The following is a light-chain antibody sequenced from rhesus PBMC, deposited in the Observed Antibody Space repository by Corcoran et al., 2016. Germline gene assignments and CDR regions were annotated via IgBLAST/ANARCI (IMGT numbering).Light chain of an antibody. Sequence: DIQMTQSPSSLSASVGDTVTITCRASQGISSWLAWYQQKPGKAPKLLIYKASRFKSGVPSRFSVSGSGTDFTLPISSLKSEDFATYYCQHYSSRPWTFGQGNKVEIK. CDR2: KAS. V-gene: IGKV1-22*01. J-gene: IGKJ1*01. CDR1: QGISSW. CDR3: QHYSSRPWT.